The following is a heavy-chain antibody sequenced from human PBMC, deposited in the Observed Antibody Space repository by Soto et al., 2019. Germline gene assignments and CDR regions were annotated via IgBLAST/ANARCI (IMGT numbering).Heavy chain of an antibody. CDR2: IYYSGST. Sequence: SETLSLTCAVSGGSISTSNWWSWIRQHPGKGLEWIGYIYYSGSTYYNPSLKSRVTISVDTSKNQFSLKLSSVTAADTAVYYCASLSDDEGLDYWGQGTLVTVSS. J-gene: IGHJ4*02. CDR3: ASLSDDEGLDY. D-gene: IGHD1-1*01. V-gene: IGHV4-31*11. CDR1: GGSISTSNW.